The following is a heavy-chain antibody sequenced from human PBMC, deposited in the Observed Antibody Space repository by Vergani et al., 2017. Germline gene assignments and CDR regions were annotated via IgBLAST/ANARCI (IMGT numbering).Heavy chain of an antibody. Sequence: EVQLLESGGGLVQPGGSLRLSCAASGFTFSSYAMSWVRQAPGKGLEWVSAISGSGGSTYYNPSLKSRVTISVDTSKNQFSLKLSSVTAADTAVYYCARVLAYYYDSSGRRLEQFDPWGQGTLVTVSS. CDR1: GFTFSSYA. V-gene: IGHV3-23*02. CDR2: ISGSGGST. CDR3: ARVLAYYYDSSGRRLEQFDP. D-gene: IGHD3-22*01. J-gene: IGHJ5*02.